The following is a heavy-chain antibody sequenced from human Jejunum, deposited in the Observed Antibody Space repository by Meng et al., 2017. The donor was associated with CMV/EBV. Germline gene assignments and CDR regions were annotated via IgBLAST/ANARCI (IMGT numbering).Heavy chain of an antibody. V-gene: IGHV1-2*02. CDR3: AKDARFYYGTGSYYRVGWFDP. CDR1: S. Sequence: SIHWLRQAPGQGLKWVGWINPESGDTKYAQKFQGRVIMTRDTSISTAYMDLSGLRSDDTAVYYCAKDARFYYGTGSYYRVGWFDPWGHGTPVTVSS. J-gene: IGHJ5*02. D-gene: IGHD3-10*01. CDR2: INPESGDT.